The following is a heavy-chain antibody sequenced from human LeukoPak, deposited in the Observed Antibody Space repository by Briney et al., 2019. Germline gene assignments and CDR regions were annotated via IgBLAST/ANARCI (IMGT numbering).Heavy chain of an antibody. CDR3: ARSSIVLMVYAMLDFDY. Sequence: KPSETLSLTCTVSGGSISSSSYYWGWIRQPPGKGLEWIGSIYYSGSTYYNPSLKSRVTISVDTPKNQFSLKLSSVTAADTAVYYCARSSIVLMVYAMLDFDYWGQGTLVTVSS. V-gene: IGHV4-39*01. CDR2: IYYSGST. D-gene: IGHD2-8*01. CDR1: GGSISSSSYY. J-gene: IGHJ4*02.